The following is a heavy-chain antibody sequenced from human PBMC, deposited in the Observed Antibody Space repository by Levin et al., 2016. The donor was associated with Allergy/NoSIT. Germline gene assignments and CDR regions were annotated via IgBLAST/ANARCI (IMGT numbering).Heavy chain of an antibody. Sequence: WIRQPPGKGLEWVAGMSGSNGEEIFYGDSVQGRFIISRDNSKNTLFLQMNNLRAEDSATYYCVKQMGSRLRFFDWLPYAMDVWGQGTTVTVSS. CDR3: VKQMGSRLRFFDWLPYAMDV. D-gene: IGHD3-3*01. J-gene: IGHJ6*02. V-gene: IGHV3-23*01. CDR2: MSGSNGEEI.